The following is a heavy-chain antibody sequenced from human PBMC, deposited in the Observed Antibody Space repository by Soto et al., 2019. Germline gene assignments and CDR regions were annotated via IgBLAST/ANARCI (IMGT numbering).Heavy chain of an antibody. CDR1: GFIFCAYG. CDR3: ARDLYSYGYPDY. V-gene: IGHV3-30*03. D-gene: IGHD5-18*01. CDR2: MSYDGSRK. Sequence: QVHLLESGGGVVQPGRSLRLSCAASGFIFCAYGMHWVRQAPGKGLEWVAVMSYDGSRKYYADSVKGRFTISRDNSNNTLSLEMNSLKTEDTVVYYCARDLYSYGYPDYWGQGTLVTVSS. J-gene: IGHJ4*02.